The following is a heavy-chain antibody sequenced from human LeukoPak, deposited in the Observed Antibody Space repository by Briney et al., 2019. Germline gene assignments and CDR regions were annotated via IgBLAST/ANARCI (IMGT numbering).Heavy chain of an antibody. Sequence: SVKVSCKASGGTFSSYAISWVRQAPGQGLEWMGGIIPIFGTANYAQKFQGRVTITADKSTSTAYMELSSLRSEDTAVYYCASSPYYDSSGYYYSAFDIWGQGTMVTVSS. CDR3: ASSPYYDSSGYYYSAFDI. J-gene: IGHJ3*02. CDR1: GGTFSSYA. D-gene: IGHD3-22*01. CDR2: IIPIFGTA. V-gene: IGHV1-69*06.